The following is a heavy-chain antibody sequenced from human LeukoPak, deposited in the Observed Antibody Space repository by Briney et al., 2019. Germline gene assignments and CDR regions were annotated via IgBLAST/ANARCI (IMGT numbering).Heavy chain of an antibody. J-gene: IGHJ3*02. CDR1: GFSFGSHW. CDR3: ATISAQTFDI. Sequence: GGSLRLSCVGSGFSFGSHWVNWVRQSPGKGLEWVANIKPDGSDKYYVDSARGRFTVSRDNAKNSAFLQMNSLRAEDTAIYYCATISAQTFDIWGQGTLVSVSS. CDR2: IKPDGSDK. V-gene: IGHV3-7*01. D-gene: IGHD5-24*01.